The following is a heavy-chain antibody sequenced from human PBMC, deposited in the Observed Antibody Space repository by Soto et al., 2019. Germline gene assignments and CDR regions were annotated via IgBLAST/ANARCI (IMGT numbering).Heavy chain of an antibody. V-gene: IGHV4-34*01. CDR3: ARVGVYLLRYFEWSRGHRFGP. CDR1: GGSFSGYY. J-gene: IGHJ5*02. CDR2: INHSGST. Sequence: PSETMSLTCAVYGGSFSGYYWAWFRQPQGKGLEWIGEINHSGSTNYNPSLKSRVTISVDTSKNQFSLKLSSVTAADTAVYYCARVGVYLLRYFEWSRGHRFGPWGQGTLVTVSS. D-gene: IGHD3-9*01.